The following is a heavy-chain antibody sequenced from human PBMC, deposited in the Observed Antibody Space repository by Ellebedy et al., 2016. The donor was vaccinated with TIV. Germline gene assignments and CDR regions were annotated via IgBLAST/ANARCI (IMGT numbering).Heavy chain of an antibody. CDR2: LGGSSENT. V-gene: IGHV3-23*01. D-gene: IGHD2-2*01. Sequence: GESLKISCAASGFTFSSYWMSWVRQAPGKGLEWVSALGGSSENTYYADSVQVRFTISIDNSKNTLYLQMNSLRVEDTAVYYCAKQKSTSAVSSDIWGQGAMVTVSS. J-gene: IGHJ3*02. CDR1: GFTFSSYW. CDR3: AKQKSTSAVSSDI.